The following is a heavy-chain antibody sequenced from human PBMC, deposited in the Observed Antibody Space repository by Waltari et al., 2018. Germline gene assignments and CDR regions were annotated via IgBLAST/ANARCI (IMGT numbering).Heavy chain of an antibody. CDR1: GYTLTELS. D-gene: IGHD3-10*01. Sequence: QVQLVQSGAEVKKPGASVKVSCKVSGYTLTELSMHWVRQAPGQGLEWMGGIIPIFGTANYAQKFQGRVTITADESTSTAYMELSSLRSEDTAVYYCARSRVTMVQGVVTHFDYWGQGTLVTVSS. V-gene: IGHV1-69*13. CDR3: ARSRVTMVQGVVTHFDY. CDR2: IIPIFGTA. J-gene: IGHJ4*02.